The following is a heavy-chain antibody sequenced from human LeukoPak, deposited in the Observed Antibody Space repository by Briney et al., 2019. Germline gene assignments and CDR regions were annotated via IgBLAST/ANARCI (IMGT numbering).Heavy chain of an antibody. CDR1: GGTFSSYA. D-gene: IGHD1-26*01. CDR3: ARDLSSPGDFDY. J-gene: IGHJ4*02. CDR2: IIPIFGTA. V-gene: IGHV1-69*01. Sequence: KVSCKASGGTFSSYAISWVRQAPGQGLEWMGGIIPIFGTANYAQKFQGRVTITADESTSTAYMELSSLRSEDTAVYYCARDLSSPGDFDYWGQGTLVTVSS.